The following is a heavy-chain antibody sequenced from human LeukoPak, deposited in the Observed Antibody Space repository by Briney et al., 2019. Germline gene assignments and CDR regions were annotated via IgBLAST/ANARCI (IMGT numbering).Heavy chain of an antibody. CDR2: IYYSGST. J-gene: IGHJ4*02. CDR1: GGSISSYY. D-gene: IGHD6-13*01. V-gene: IGHV4-59*12. CDR3: ARGGLYSSSYKNGRYFDY. Sequence: SETLSLTCTVSGGSISSYYWSWIRQPPGKGLEWIGYIYYSGSTNYNPSLKSRVTISVDTSKNQFSLKLSSVTAADTAVYYCARGGLYSSSYKNGRYFDYWGQGTLVTVSS.